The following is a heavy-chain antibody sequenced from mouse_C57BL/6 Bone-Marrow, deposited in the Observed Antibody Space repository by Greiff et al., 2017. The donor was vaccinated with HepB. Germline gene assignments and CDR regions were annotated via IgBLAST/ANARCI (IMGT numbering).Heavy chain of an antibody. V-gene: IGHV5-17*01. CDR1: GFTFSDYG. Sequence: EVKLVESGGGLVKPGGSLKLSCAASGFTFSDYGMHWVRQAPEKGLEWVAYISSGSSTIYYADTVKGRFTISRDNAKNTLFLQMTSLRSEDTAMYYCARHTTGAYWGQGTLVTVSA. CDR3: ARHTTGAY. J-gene: IGHJ3*01. CDR2: ISSGSSTI. D-gene: IGHD2-12*01.